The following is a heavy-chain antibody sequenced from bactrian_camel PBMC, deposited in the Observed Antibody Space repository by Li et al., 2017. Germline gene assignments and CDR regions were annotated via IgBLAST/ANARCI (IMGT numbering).Heavy chain of an antibody. CDR2: IDRDGSV. CDR3: AATSPTRSGANCASDVGLQETSYNY. V-gene: IGHV3S53*01. CDR1: GSTSFTTC. Sequence: QLVESGGGSVQVGGSLRLSCTASGSTSFTTCMGWFRQYPGKEREGVATIDRDGSVSYVDSVKGRFTISKDNVKNTVYLQMNSLKPEDTAMYYCAATSPTRSGANCASDVGLQETSYNYWGRGTQVTVS. D-gene: IGHD2*01. J-gene: IGHJ4*01.